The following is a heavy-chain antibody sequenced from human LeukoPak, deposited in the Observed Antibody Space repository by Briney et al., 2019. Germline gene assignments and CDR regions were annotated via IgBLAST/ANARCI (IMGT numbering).Heavy chain of an antibody. V-gene: IGHV1-69*13. CDR2: IIPMFGTA. CDR1: GGTLSNYA. CDR3: ARGWLAETTVVTPYNY. J-gene: IGHJ4*02. D-gene: IGHD4-23*01. Sequence: SVTVSCTASGGTLSNYAINWVRQAPGQGLEWMGGIIPMFGTAHYAQKFQGRVTITADESTSTAYMELRSLRSEDTAVYYCARGWLAETTVVTPYNYWGQGTPVTVSS.